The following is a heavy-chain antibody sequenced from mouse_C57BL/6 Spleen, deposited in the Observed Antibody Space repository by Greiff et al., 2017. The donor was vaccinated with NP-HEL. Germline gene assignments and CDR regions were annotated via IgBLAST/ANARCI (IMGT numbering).Heavy chain of an antibody. J-gene: IGHJ1*03. CDR1: GYTFTDYN. Sequence: EVQLQQSGPELVKPGASVKMSCKASGYTFTDYNMHWVKQSHGKSLEWIGYINPNNGGTSYNQKFKGKATLTVNKSSSTAYMELRSLTSEDSAVYYCAKFITTVVPGSDWYFDVWGTGTTVTVSS. V-gene: IGHV1-22*01. CDR2: INPNNGGT. CDR3: AKFITTVVPGSDWYFDV. D-gene: IGHD1-1*01.